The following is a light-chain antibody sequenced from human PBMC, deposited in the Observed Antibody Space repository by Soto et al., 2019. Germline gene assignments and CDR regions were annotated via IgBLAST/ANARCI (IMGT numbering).Light chain of an antibody. CDR1: SSDISGHNY. J-gene: IGLJ3*02. V-gene: IGLV2-8*01. CDR3: SSYAGGNNWV. Sequence: QSALTQPPSASGSPGQSVTISCTGASSDISGHNYVSWYQQHPGKAPKLMIYEVSKRPSWDPDRFSASKSGNTASLTVSGLQAEDEADYYCSSYAGGNNWVFGGGTKLTVL. CDR2: EVS.